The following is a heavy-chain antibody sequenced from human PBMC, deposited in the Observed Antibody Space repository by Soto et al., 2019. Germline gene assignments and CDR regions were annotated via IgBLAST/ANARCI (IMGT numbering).Heavy chain of an antibody. CDR3: AKAPSGWYGMDV. J-gene: IGHJ6*02. V-gene: IGHV3-30*18. CDR1: GFTFSSYG. CDR2: ISYDGSNK. D-gene: IGHD6-19*01. Sequence: QVPLVESGGGVVQPGRSLRLSCAASGFTFSSYGMHWVRQAPGKGLEWVAVISYDGSNKYYADSVKGRFTISRDNSKNTLYLQMNSLRAEDTAVYYCAKAPSGWYGMDVWGQGTTVTVSS.